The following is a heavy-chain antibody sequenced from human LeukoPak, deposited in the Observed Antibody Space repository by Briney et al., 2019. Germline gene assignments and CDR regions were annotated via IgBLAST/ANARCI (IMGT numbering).Heavy chain of an antibody. CDR1: GFTFSVYW. CDR2: ISNDGSST. J-gene: IGHJ4*02. V-gene: IGHV3-74*01. CDR3: VRDSPTGYYTDH. Sequence: GGSLRLSCAASGFTFSVYWMHWARQAPGKGLVWVSRISNDGSSTTYADSVKGRFTISRDDAKNTVYLQMNSLRAEDTAVYYCVRDSPTGYYTDHWGQGTLVTVSS. D-gene: IGHD3/OR15-3a*01.